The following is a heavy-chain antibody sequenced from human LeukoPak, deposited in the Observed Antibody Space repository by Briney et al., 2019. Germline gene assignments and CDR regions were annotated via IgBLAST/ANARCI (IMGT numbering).Heavy chain of an antibody. CDR2: ISGRGANT. D-gene: IGHD2-2*01. J-gene: IGHJ4*02. V-gene: IGHV3-23*01. CDR3: AKAVVIVPTATPFDY. CDR1: GFSFSNFA. Sequence: GGSLRLSCAASGFSFSNFARSWVRQAPGKGLEWVSAISGRGANTYYADSVKGRFTISRDNSKNTLYMQLNSLGAEDTAVYYCAKAVVIVPTATPFDYWGQGTLVTVSS.